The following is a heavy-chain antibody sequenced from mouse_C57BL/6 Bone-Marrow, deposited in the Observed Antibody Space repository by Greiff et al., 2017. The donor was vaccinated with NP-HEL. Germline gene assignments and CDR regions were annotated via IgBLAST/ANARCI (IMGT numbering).Heavy chain of an antibody. J-gene: IGHJ1*03. CDR1: GYTFTSYW. D-gene: IGHD2-3*01. CDR2: IDPSDSYT. Sequence: VQLQQPGAELVKPGASVKLSCKASGYTFTSYWMQWVKQRPGQGLEWIGEIDPSDSYTNYNQKFKGKATLTVDTSSSTAYMQLSSLTSEDSAVYYCARPDGYYPYWYFDVWGTGTTVTVSS. CDR3: ARPDGYYPYWYFDV. V-gene: IGHV1-50*01.